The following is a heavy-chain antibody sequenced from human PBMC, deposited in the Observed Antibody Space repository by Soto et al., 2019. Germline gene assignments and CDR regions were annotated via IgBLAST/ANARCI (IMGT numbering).Heavy chain of an antibody. D-gene: IGHD1-26*01. Sequence: VQLVESGGGLVQPGGSLRLSCAASGFTFRGYWMNWVRQAPGKGLVWVSHITTDGGSTNYADSVKGRFTISRDNAKDTLYLYMSSLRVDDTAVYYCARDRDIVGTSPLAYWGQGTLVTVSS. CDR3: ARDRDIVGTSPLAY. J-gene: IGHJ4*02. CDR1: GFTFRGYW. CDR2: ITTDGGST. V-gene: IGHV3-74*01.